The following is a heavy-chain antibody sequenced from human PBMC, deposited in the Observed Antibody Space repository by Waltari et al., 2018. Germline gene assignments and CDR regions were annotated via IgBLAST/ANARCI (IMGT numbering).Heavy chain of an antibody. D-gene: IGHD1-26*01. CDR3: ARIKESGRSRMGPFDY. V-gene: IGHV1-69*01. J-gene: IGHJ4*02. CDR2: IIPVFGTA. CDR1: GATFNTYA. Sequence: QVQLVQSGAEVKKPGSSVNVSCKASGATFNTYALTWVRQAPGQGLEWMGGIIPVFGTANYAQKFRGRVTITADESTSTVYMEVRSPTSEDTAVYYCARIKESGRSRMGPFDYWGQGTLVTVSS.